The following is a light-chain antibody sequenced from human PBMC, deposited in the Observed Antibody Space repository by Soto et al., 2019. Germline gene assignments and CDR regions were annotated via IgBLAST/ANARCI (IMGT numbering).Light chain of an antibody. CDR3: QQCKNWPST. Sequence: EIVMTQSPATLSVSPGERATLSCRASQSVGNSLAWYQQKPGQAPRLLIYGASTRATDIPARFSGSGSGTEFTLTISSLQSEDFAVYYCQQCKNWPSTFGPGTKVDIK. V-gene: IGKV3-15*01. J-gene: IGKJ3*01. CDR1: QSVGNS. CDR2: GAS.